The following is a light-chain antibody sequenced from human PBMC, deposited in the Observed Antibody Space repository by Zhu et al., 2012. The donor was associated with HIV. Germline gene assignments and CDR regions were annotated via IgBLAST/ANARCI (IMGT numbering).Light chain of an antibody. CDR3: QQYNSWPYT. Sequence: EKVMTQSPATLSVSPGERATLSCRASQSVSSNLAWYQQKPGQAPRLLIYGASTRVTGIPAKFSGSGSGTEFTLTISSLQSEDFAVYYCQQYNSWPYTFGQGTKVEIK. CDR2: GAS. V-gene: IGKV3-15*01. CDR1: QSVSSN. J-gene: IGKJ2*01.